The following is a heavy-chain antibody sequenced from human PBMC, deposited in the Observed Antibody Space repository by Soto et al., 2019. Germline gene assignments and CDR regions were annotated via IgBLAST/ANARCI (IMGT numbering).Heavy chain of an antibody. CDR3: ARERRDIVVVPAASYFDY. Sequence: QVQLVQSGAEVKKPGSSVKVSCKASGGTFSSYTISWVRQAPGQGLAWMGRIIPILGIANYAQKFQGRVTITADKSTSTAYMELSSLRSEDTAVYYCARERRDIVVVPAASYFDYWGQGTLVTVSS. D-gene: IGHD2-2*01. CDR1: GGTFSSYT. J-gene: IGHJ4*02. V-gene: IGHV1-69*08. CDR2: IIPILGIA.